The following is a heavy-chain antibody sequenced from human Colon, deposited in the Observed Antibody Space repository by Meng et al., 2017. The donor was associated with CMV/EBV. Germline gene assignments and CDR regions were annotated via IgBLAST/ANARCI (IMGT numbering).Heavy chain of an antibody. CDR1: GFNFSGSA. CDR3: AREGGWGSYPDY. D-gene: IGHD3-16*02. V-gene: IGHV3-73*01. Sequence: GESLKISCAASGFNFSGSAIHWVRQASGKGLEWVGRIRSKAYNYAAVYVESVKGRFTISRVDSTNTTYLQMSGLKTEDTAVYYCAREGGWGSYPDYWGQGTLVTVSS. CDR2: IRSKAYNYAA. J-gene: IGHJ4*02.